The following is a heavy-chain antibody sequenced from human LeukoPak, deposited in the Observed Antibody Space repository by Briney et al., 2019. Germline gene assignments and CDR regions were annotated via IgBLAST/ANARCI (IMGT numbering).Heavy chain of an antibody. Sequence: ASVKVSCKASGYIFTTCYMHWVRQAPGQGLEWMGVINPSGGSTTYAQKIQGRATMTRDTSTSTVYMELSSLRSEATAVYYCVREGSGRYYDYYYGLDVWGQGTTVTVSS. J-gene: IGHJ6*02. D-gene: IGHD1-26*01. V-gene: IGHV1-46*01. CDR1: GYIFTTCY. CDR3: VREGSGRYYDYYYGLDV. CDR2: INPSGGST.